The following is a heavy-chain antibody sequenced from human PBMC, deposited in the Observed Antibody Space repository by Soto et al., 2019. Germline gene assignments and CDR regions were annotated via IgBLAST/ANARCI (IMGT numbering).Heavy chain of an antibody. CDR1: GFSLSTSGVG. CDR2: IYWDDDK. Sequence: QITLKESGPTPVKPTQTLTLTCTFSGFSLSTSGVGVGWIRQPPGKALEWLALIYWDDDKRYSPSLKRRLTITKDTSKTRVVLTMTNMDPVDTATYSCAHEIDSTFDYWGQGTLVTVSS. CDR3: AHEIDSTFDY. D-gene: IGHD3-22*01. V-gene: IGHV2-5*02. J-gene: IGHJ4*02.